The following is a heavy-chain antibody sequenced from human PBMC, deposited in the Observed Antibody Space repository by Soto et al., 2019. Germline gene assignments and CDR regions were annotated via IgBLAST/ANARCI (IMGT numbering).Heavy chain of an antibody. J-gene: IGHJ6*02. Sequence: QVQLVEAGGVVVQPGRSLRLSCAASGFTFSSYGMHWVRPAPGKGLEWVAVIWYDGSNKYYADSVKGRFTISRDNSKNTLYLQMNSLRAEDTAVYYCARIILGGGYYYYGMDVWGQGTTVTVSS. CDR3: ARIILGGGYYYYGMDV. CDR2: IWYDGSNK. CDR1: GFTFSSYG. V-gene: IGHV3-33*01. D-gene: IGHD3-3*01.